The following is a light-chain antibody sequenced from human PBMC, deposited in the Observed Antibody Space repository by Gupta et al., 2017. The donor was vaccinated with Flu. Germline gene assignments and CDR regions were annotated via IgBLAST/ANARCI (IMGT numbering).Light chain of an antibody. Sequence: EIVLTQSPGTLSLSPGESATLSCRASQSVTSSYLAWYHQRPGQAPRLLIYGASTRAAGIPDRFSGSGSGTDFTLAISRLESEDLGLYYCQQYGSSSGLTFGGGTKVEI. V-gene: IGKV3-20*01. J-gene: IGKJ4*01. CDR1: QSVTSSY. CDR2: GAS. CDR3: QQYGSSSGLT.